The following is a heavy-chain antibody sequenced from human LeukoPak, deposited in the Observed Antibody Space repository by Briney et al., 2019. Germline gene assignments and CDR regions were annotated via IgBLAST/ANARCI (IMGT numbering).Heavy chain of an antibody. CDR3: ARGRHYDILSGYVDY. Sequence: GGSLRPSGAASGFTFSSYAMHWVRQPPGKGLDWVAVISYEGSNEYYADSVKGRFTISRDNSKNTLYLQLNSLRTEDTAVYYCARGRHYDILSGYVDYWGQGTLVTVSS. CDR1: GFTFSSYA. D-gene: IGHD3-9*01. J-gene: IGHJ4*02. V-gene: IGHV3-30-3*01. CDR2: ISYEGSNE.